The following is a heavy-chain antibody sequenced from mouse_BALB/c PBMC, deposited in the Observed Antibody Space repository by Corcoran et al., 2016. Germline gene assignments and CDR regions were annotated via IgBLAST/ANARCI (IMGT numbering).Heavy chain of an antibody. CDR1: GFNIKDTY. CDR3: ARWDWYLDV. CDR2: IDPANGNT. Sequence: EVQLQQSGAELVKPGASVKLSCTASGFNIKDTYMHWVKQRPEQGLEWIGRIDPANGNTKYDPKFQGKATITADTSANTAYLQLSSLTSEDTAVYYCARWDWYLDVWGAGTTVTVSS. J-gene: IGHJ1*01. V-gene: IGHV14-3*02.